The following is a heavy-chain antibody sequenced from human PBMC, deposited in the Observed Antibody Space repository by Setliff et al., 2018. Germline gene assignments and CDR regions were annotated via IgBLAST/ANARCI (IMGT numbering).Heavy chain of an antibody. V-gene: IGHV5-51*01. CDR3: ARFKSHDYDSTKRYFDC. J-gene: IGHJ4*02. D-gene: IGHD3-22*01. Sequence: GESLKISCKGSGYSFTEYWIAWVRQVPGKGLEWMGIIYPDDSDTRYGPSIQGQVTISADKSINTAYLQWSSLKASDTAIYYCARFKSHDYDSTKRYFDCWGQGTLVTVSS. CDR1: GYSFTEYW. CDR2: IYPDDSDT.